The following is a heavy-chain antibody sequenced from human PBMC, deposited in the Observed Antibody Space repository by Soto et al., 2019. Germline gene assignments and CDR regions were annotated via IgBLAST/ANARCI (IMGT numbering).Heavy chain of an antibody. CDR2: IIDSGGST. CDR3: ATSPFPTPSFGMDV. D-gene: IGHD2-2*01. CDR1: GFTFSSYA. Sequence: GGSLRLSCAASGFTFSSYAMSWVRQAPGKGLEWVSDIIDSGGSTYYADSVKGRFTISRDNSISTAYLQWSSLKASDTAIYYCATSPFPTPSFGMDVWGQGTTVTVSS. V-gene: IGHV3-23*01. J-gene: IGHJ6*02.